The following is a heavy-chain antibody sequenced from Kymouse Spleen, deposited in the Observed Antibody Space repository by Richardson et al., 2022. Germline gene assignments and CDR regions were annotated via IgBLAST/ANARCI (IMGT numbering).Heavy chain of an antibody. CDR1: GGSISSSSYY. CDR2: IYYSGST. Sequence: QLQLQESGPGLVKPSETLSLTCTVSGGSISSSSYYWGWIRQPPGKGLEWIGSIYYSGSTYYNPSLKSRVTISVDTSKNQFSLKLSSVTAADTAVYYCARPETTVTPWVYWGQGTLVTVSS. J-gene: IGHJ4*02. D-gene: IGHD4-17*01. CDR3: ARPETTVTPWVY. V-gene: IGHV4-39*01.